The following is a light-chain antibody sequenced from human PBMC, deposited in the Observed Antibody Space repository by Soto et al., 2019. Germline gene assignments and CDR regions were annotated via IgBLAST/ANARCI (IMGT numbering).Light chain of an antibody. CDR1: QSVSSGY. CDR3: QQYGSSPRT. CDR2: GAS. V-gene: IGKV3-20*01. Sequence: EIVSTQSPGTLSLSPGERATLSCRASQSVSSGYLAWYQQKPGQAPRLLIYGASIRAAGIPDRFSGSGSGADFTLTISRLEPEDFAVYYCQQYGSSPRTFGQGTKVDIK. J-gene: IGKJ1*01.